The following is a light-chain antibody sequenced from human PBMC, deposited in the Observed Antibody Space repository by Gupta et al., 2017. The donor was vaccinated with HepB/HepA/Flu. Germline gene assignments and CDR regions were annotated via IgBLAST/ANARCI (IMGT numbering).Light chain of an antibody. J-gene: IGLJ3*02. CDR1: SGSVSTSYY. Sequence: QTVVTQEPSFSVSPGGTVTLTCGFSSGSVSTSYYPSWYQQTPGQAPRTLIYSPNTRSSGVPDRFSCSILGNKAALTITGAQADDESDYYCVLYMGSGIWVFGGGTKLTVL. CDR2: SPN. CDR3: VLYMGSGIWV. V-gene: IGLV8-61*01.